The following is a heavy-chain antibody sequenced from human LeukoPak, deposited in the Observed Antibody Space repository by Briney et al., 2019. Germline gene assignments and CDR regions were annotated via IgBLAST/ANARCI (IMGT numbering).Heavy chain of an antibody. CDR3: ARGHLSRNYKGY. CDR1: GYTFTTYD. J-gene: IGHJ4*02. V-gene: IGHV1-8*01. D-gene: IGHD1-7*01. Sequence: ASVKVSCKASGYTFTTYDINWVRQATGQGLEWMGWMNPNSGNTGYAQKFQARVTMTRNTSISTAYMELSSLTSEDTAVYYCARGHLSRNYKGYWGQGTLVAVSS. CDR2: MNPNSGNT.